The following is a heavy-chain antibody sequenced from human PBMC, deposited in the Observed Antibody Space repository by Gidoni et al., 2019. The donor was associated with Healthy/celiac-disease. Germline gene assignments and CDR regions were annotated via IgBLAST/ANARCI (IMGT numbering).Heavy chain of an antibody. J-gene: IGHJ5*02. Sequence: QVQLQESGPGLVQPSETLSLTCPVSGYSISSGYYWGWIRQPPGKGLEWIGSIDHSGSTYYNPSLKSRVTISVDTSKNQFSLKLSSVTAADTAVYYCARDLRTNWFDPWGQRTLVTVSS. D-gene: IGHD3-10*01. CDR1: GYSISSGYY. CDR3: ARDLRTNWFDP. CDR2: IDHSGST. V-gene: IGHV4-38-2*02.